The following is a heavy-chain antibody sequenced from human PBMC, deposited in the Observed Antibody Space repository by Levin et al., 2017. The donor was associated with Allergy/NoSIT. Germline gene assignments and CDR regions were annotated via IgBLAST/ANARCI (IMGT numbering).Heavy chain of an antibody. Sequence: LSLTCAASGFTFSSYGMHWVRQAPGKGLEWVAVIWYDGSNKYYADSVKGRFTISRDNSKNTLYLQMNSLRAEDTAVYYCARDYYGSGSYFGYWGQGTLVTVSS. CDR3: ARDYYGSGSYFGY. CDR2: IWYDGSNK. D-gene: IGHD3-10*01. CDR1: GFTFSSYG. V-gene: IGHV3-33*01. J-gene: IGHJ4*02.